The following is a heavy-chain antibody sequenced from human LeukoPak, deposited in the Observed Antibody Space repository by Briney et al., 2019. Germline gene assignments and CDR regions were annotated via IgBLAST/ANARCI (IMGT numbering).Heavy chain of an antibody. CDR2: INPNSGGT. D-gene: IGHD6-13*01. CDR3: ARAFRGIAAAGSFDY. CDR1: GYTFTGYY. J-gene: IGHJ4*02. Sequence: ASVKVSCKASGYTFTGYYMHWVRQAPGQGLEWMGRINPNSGGTNYAQKFQGRVTMTRDTSISTAYMELSRLRSDDTAVYYCARAFRGIAAAGSFDYWGQGTLVTVSS. V-gene: IGHV1-2*06.